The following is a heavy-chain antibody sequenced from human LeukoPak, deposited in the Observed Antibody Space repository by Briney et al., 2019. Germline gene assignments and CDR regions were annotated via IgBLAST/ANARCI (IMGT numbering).Heavy chain of an antibody. CDR1: GFTFSSYA. V-gene: IGHV3-23*01. Sequence: GGSLRLSCAASGFTFSSYAMSWVRQAPGKGLEWVSAISGGGHSTYYADSGKGRFTISRDNSKNTLYLQMNSLRAEDTAVYYCAKPPGLRRLDPWGQGTLVTVSS. CDR2: ISGGGHST. J-gene: IGHJ5*02. D-gene: IGHD5-12*01. CDR3: AKPPGLRRLDP.